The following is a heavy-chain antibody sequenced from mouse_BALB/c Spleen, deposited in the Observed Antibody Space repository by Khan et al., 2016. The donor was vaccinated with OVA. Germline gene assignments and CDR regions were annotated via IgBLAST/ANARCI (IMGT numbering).Heavy chain of an antibody. D-gene: IGHD1-2*01. CDR1: GFSLTGFG. Sequence: QVQLKESGPGLVAPSQSLSITCTVSGFSLTGFGINWVRQPPGKGLEWLGMIWGDGSTDTNSVLNSRLSISKVNSKSPVFLKMNSLQTDDTARYYLAREVRLGGFAYWGQGTLGTVSA. V-gene: IGHV2-6-7*01. CDR2: IWGDGST. CDR3: AREVRLGGFAY. J-gene: IGHJ3*01.